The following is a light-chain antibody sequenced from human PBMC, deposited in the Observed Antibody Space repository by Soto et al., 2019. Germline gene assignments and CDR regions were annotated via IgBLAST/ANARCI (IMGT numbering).Light chain of an antibody. J-gene: IGKJ4*01. CDR2: GAS. V-gene: IGKV3-20*01. CDR3: QHYGSSSLT. Sequence: EIVLTQSPGTLSLSPGERATLSCRASQSVSSSYLAWYQQKPGQAPRLLIYGASSRATGIPDRFSGSGSGTYFTLTISRRETEDFAVYYCQHYGSSSLTCGGGTKVEIK. CDR1: QSVSSSY.